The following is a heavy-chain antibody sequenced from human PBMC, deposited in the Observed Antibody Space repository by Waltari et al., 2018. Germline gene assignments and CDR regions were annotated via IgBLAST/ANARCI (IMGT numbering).Heavy chain of an antibody. V-gene: IGHV4-30-4*08. CDR2: IYYSGSH. D-gene: IGHD3-10*01. CDR1: GGSISSGDYY. CDR3: ARERGAVASGGSGIHDY. J-gene: IGHJ4*02. Sequence: QVQLQESGPGLVKPSQTLSLTCTVSGGSISSGDYYWSWIRQPPGKGLGGSGYIYYSGSHKYNPSLTRRVTREVDTSKNQFSLKLSAVTAEATAVYYCARERGAVASGGSGIHDYWGQGTLVTVSS.